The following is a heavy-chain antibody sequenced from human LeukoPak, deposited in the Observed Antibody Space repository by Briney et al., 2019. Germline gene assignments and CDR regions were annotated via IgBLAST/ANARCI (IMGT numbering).Heavy chain of an antibody. CDR3: ARDSSGRHWYFDY. J-gene: IGHJ4*02. D-gene: IGHD6-19*01. Sequence: SGTLSLTCTVSGGSISSYYWSWIRQPPGKGLEWIGYIYYSGCTNYNPSLKSRVTISVDTSKNQFSLKLSSVTAADTAVYYCARDSSGRHWYFDYWGQGTLVTVSS. V-gene: IGHV4-59*01. CDR2: IYYSGCT. CDR1: GGSISSYY.